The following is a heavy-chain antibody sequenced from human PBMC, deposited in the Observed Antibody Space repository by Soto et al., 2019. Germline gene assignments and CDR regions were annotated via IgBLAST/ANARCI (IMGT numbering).Heavy chain of an antibody. J-gene: IGHJ6*02. Sequence: LRLSCAASGFTFSSYGMHWVRQAPGKGLEWVAVISYDGSNKYYADSVKGRFTISRDNSKNTLYLQMNSLRAEDTAVYYCAKDGNPQAYCSGGSCYSKDLYYYYYGMDVWGQGTTVTVS. CDR3: AKDGNPQAYCSGGSCYSKDLYYYYYGMDV. CDR2: ISYDGSNK. V-gene: IGHV3-30*18. CDR1: GFTFSSYG. D-gene: IGHD2-15*01.